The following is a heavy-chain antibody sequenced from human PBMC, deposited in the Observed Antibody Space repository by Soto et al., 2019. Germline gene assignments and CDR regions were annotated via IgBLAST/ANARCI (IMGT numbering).Heavy chain of an antibody. V-gene: IGHV3-15*01. CDR2: IKAIGDGGTT. Sequence: GGSLRLSCATSGFTFTNAWMAWVRQAPGKGLEWVGRIKAIGDGGTTNYAAPVKGRFTVSRDDSENTLYLQMNSLRVEDTGIYYCHTPHGRNAFDIWGQGTVVTVSS. CDR1: GFTFTNAW. J-gene: IGHJ3*02. D-gene: IGHD2-8*01. CDR3: HTPHGRNAFDI.